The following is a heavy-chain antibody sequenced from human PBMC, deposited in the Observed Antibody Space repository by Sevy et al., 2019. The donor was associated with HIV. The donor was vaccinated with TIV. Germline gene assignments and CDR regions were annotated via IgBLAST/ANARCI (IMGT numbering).Heavy chain of an antibody. CDR1: GFTFNYYI. D-gene: IGHD2-2*01. J-gene: IGHJ4*02. CDR2: ISFDGSDQ. Sequence: GSLRLSCAASGFTFNYYIMHWVRQAPGKGLEWVATISFDGSDQDYADSVKGRFSVSRDNSKNTMFLQVNSLRPEDTAVYFCARDRGSARLDYWGQGTLVTVSS. CDR3: ARDRGSARLDY. V-gene: IGHV3-30*14.